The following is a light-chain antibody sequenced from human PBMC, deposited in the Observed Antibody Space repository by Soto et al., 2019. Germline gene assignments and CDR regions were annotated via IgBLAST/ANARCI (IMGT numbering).Light chain of an antibody. V-gene: IGKV1-39*01. J-gene: IGKJ4*01. CDR2: NAS. CDR1: QSVSRY. Sequence: DIQMTQSPSALSASVGDRVTITCRASQSVSRYLNWYQQKPGRAPKLLISNASSLQSGVPSRFSGSGSGTDFTLTISSLQPEDFATYYCQQGFSTPLTFGGGAKVEI. CDR3: QQGFSTPLT.